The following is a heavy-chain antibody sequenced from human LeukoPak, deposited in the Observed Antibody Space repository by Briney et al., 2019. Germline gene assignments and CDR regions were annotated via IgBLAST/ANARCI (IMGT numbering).Heavy chain of an antibody. V-gene: IGHV3-30*04. J-gene: IGHJ5*02. CDR1: GFTFSSYA. D-gene: IGHD6-19*01. Sequence: GGSLRLSCAASGFTFSSYAMPWVRRAPGKGLGWVEVISYDGSNKYYADAVKGGFTISRENSKNTLYLQMNSLRAEDTAVYSCARDGGIAVAGTGWFDPWGQGTLVTVSS. CDR3: ARDGGIAVAGTGWFDP. CDR2: ISYDGSNK.